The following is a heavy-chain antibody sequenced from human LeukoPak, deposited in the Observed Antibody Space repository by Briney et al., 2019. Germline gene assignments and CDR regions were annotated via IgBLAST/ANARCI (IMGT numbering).Heavy chain of an antibody. Sequence: GGSLRLSCAVSGFTFSGYYRHWVRQAPGKGLEWVSGISWNSGSIGYADSVKGRFTISRDNAKNSLYLQMNSLRAEDIALNYCAIASAAGPYYFDYWGQGTLVTVSS. CDR2: ISWNSGSI. CDR3: AIASAAGPYYFDY. J-gene: IGHJ4*02. CDR1: GFTFSGYY. D-gene: IGHD6-13*01. V-gene: IGHV3-9*03.